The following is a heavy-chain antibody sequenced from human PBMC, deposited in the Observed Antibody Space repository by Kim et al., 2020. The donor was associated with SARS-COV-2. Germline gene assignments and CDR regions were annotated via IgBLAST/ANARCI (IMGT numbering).Heavy chain of an antibody. Sequence: GGSLRLSCAASGFTFSSYWMHWVRQAPGKGLVWVSRINSDGSSTSYADSVKGRFTISRDNAKNTLYLQMNSLRAEDTAVYYCARGGTYYDFWSGYLDYYYGMDVWGQGTTVTVSS. D-gene: IGHD3-3*01. J-gene: IGHJ6*02. CDR3: ARGGTYYDFWSGYLDYYYGMDV. CDR2: INSDGSST. CDR1: GFTFSSYW. V-gene: IGHV3-74*01.